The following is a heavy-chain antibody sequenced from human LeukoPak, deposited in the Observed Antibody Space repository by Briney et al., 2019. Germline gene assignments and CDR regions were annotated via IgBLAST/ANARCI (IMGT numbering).Heavy chain of an antibody. V-gene: IGHV3-30*04. Sequence: PGGSLRLSCAASRFTFSSYAMHWVRQAPGKGLEWVAVISYDGSNKYYADSVKGRFTISRDNSKNTLYLQMNSLRAEDTAVYYCARAPTTARPYYFDYWGQGTLVTVSS. CDR1: RFTFSSYA. J-gene: IGHJ4*02. CDR2: ISYDGSNK. CDR3: ARAPTTARPYYFDY. D-gene: IGHD1-1*01.